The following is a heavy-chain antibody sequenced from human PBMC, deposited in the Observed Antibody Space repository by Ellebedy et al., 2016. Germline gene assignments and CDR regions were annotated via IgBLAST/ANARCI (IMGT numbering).Heavy chain of an antibody. D-gene: IGHD2-15*01. Sequence: GGSLRLXXAASGFTVSSNYMNWVRQAPGKGLEWVSLIYSGGSTYYADSVRGRFTISRDNSKNMLYLQMNSLRAEDTAMYYCARASPLSRDFDYWGQGTLVTVSP. CDR3: ARASPLSRDFDY. CDR2: IYSGGST. J-gene: IGHJ4*02. V-gene: IGHV3-53*01. CDR1: GFTVSSNY.